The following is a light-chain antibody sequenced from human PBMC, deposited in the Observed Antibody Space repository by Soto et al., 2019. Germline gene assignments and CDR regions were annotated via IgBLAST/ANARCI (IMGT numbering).Light chain of an antibody. J-gene: IGKJ2*03. CDR1: QSISAY. CDR2: DTS. Sequence: DIQMTQSPSSLSASVGDRVTITCWASQSISAYLNWYQQKPGKAPKLLIYDTSSLQSGVPARFSGSGSGTDFNLTISSLQPEDFASYSCQQSYRSPYSFGQGTKLEIE. V-gene: IGKV1-39*01. CDR3: QQSYRSPYS.